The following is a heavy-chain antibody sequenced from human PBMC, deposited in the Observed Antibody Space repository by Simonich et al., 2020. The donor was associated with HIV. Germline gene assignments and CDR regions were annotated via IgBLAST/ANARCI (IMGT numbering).Heavy chain of an antibody. V-gene: IGHV4-34*01. CDR2: INHSGST. J-gene: IGHJ4*02. CDR1: GASFSGYY. D-gene: IGHD6-13*01. CDR3: ARLTAAGGSNQLDY. Sequence: QVQLQQWGAGLLKPSETLSLTCAVYGASFSGYYWSWIRQPPGKGLEWIGEINHSGSTNYNPSLKGRVTVSVDTSKSQFSLKLRSVTAADTAVYYCARLTAAGGSNQLDYWGQGTLVTVSS.